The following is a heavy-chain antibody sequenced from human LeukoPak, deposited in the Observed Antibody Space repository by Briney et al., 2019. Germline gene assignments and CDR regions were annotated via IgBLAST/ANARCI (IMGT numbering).Heavy chain of an antibody. Sequence: PSETLSLTCAVYGGSFSAYYWSWVRQPPGKGLEWIGEINHSGSTNYNPSLKSRVTMSVDTSKNQFSLSLSSVTAADTAVYYCARVIWGYNYGRHYYYYYYMDVWDKGTTVTVSS. CDR3: ARVIWGYNYGRHYYYYYYMDV. V-gene: IGHV4-34*01. CDR2: INHSGST. D-gene: IGHD5-18*01. CDR1: GGSFSAYY. J-gene: IGHJ6*03.